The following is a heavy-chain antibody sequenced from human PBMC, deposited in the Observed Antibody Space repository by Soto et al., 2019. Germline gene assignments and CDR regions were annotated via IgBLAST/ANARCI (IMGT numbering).Heavy chain of an antibody. D-gene: IGHD3-10*01. Sequence: SETLSLTCAVYGGSFSGYYWSWIRQPPGKGLEWIGEINHSGSTNYNPSLKSRVTISVDTSKNQFSLKLSSVTAADTAVYYCARARPEFAGYYYGMDVWGQGTTVTV. CDR1: GGSFSGYY. CDR2: INHSGST. CDR3: ARARPEFAGYYYGMDV. V-gene: IGHV4-34*01. J-gene: IGHJ6*02.